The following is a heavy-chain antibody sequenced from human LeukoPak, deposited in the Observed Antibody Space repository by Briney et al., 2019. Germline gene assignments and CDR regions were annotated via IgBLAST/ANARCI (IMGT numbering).Heavy chain of an antibody. CDR2: VIPILGIA. CDR3: ARDGTSWPNYYYYGMDV. CDR1: GGTFSSYA. V-gene: IGHV1-69*04. D-gene: IGHD2-15*01. J-gene: IGHJ6*02. Sequence: SVKVSCKASGGTFSSYAISWVRQAPGQGLEWMGRVIPILGIANYAQKFQGRVTITADKSTSTAYMELSSLRSEDTAVYYCARDGTSWPNYYYYGMDVWGQGTTVTVSS.